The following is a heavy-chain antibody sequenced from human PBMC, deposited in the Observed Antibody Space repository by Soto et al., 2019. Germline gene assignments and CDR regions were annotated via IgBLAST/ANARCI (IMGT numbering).Heavy chain of an antibody. J-gene: IGHJ4*02. V-gene: IGHV3-23*01. CDR3: AKDSSGWYYFDY. D-gene: IGHD6-19*01. CDR2: ISGSGGST. CDR1: GVNCVGPA. Sequence: AAGVNCVGPAGSWIRQAPGKGLEWASAISGSGGSTYYADSVKGRFTISRDNSKNTLYLQMNSLRAEDTAVYYCAKDSSGWYYFDYWGQGTLVTGSS.